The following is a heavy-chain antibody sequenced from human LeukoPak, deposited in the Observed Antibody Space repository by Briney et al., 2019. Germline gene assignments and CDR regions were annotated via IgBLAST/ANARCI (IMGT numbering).Heavy chain of an antibody. CDR2: ISAYNGNT. CDR3: ARDLEEYSSGWYVRGAFDY. V-gene: IGHV1-18*01. J-gene: IGHJ4*02. Sequence: APVKVSCKASGYTFTSYGISWVRQAPGQGLEWMGWISAYNGNTNYAQKLQGRVTMTTDTSTSTAYMELRSLRSDDTAVYYCARDLEEYSSGWYVRGAFDYWGQGTLVTVSS. D-gene: IGHD6-19*01. CDR1: GYTFTSYG.